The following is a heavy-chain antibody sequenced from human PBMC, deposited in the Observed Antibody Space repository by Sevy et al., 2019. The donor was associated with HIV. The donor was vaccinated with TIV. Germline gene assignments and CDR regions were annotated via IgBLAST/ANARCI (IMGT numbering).Heavy chain of an antibody. V-gene: IGHV1-18*01. CDR2: ISAYNGNT. CDR3: ASAGVVPTRGLGMDV. J-gene: IGHJ6*02. Sequence: ASLKVSCKASGYTFTSYGISWVRQAPGQGLEWMGWISAYNGNTNYAQKLQGRVTMTTDTSTSTAYMELRSLRSDDTAVYYCASAGVVPTRGLGMDVWGQGTTVTVSS. CDR1: GYTFTSYG. D-gene: IGHD2-15*01.